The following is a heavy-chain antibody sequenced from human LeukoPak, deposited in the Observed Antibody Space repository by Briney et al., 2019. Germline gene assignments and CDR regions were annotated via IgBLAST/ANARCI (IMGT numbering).Heavy chain of an antibody. CDR3: ARRRGMVRGALRPHNWFDP. CDR1: GGSISSYY. Sequence: PSETLSLTCTVSGGSISSYYWSWIRQPAGKGLEWIGRIYTSGSTNYNPSLKSRVTMSVDTSKNQFSLKLSSVTAADTAVYYCARRRGMVRGALRPHNWFDPWGQGTLVTVSS. V-gene: IGHV4-4*07. J-gene: IGHJ5*02. D-gene: IGHD3-10*01. CDR2: IYTSGST.